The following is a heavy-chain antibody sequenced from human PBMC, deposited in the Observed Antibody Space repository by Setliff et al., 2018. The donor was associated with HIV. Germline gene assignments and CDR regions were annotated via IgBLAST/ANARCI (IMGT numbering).Heavy chain of an antibody. Sequence: GGSLRLSCAASGFTFSHYYMSWVRQAPGKGLEWVANIKQDESEKNYVESVKGRFIISRDNAKNSLYLQMDSLRAEDTGVYYCAKPTTVVTSYYFDSWGQGTQVTVSS. CDR1: GFTFSHYY. V-gene: IGHV3-7*01. CDR2: IKQDESEK. CDR3: AKPTTVVTSYYFDS. J-gene: IGHJ4*02. D-gene: IGHD4-17*01.